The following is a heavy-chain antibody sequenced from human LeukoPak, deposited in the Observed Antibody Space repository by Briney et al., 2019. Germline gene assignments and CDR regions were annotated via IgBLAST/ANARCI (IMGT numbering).Heavy chain of an antibody. J-gene: IGHJ6*03. CDR1: DYTLLTYG. D-gene: IGHD2-2*01. V-gene: IGHV1-18*01. CDR2: ISTYNGNT. CDR3: ARPAKGAYYYYYMDV. Sequence: ASVTVSFKASDYTLLTYGITWVRQAPGQGLEWMGWISTYNGNTHYAQKLQGRVTMTTDTSTRTAYMELRSLTSNDTGIYYCARPAKGAYYYYYMDVWGRGTTVTVSS.